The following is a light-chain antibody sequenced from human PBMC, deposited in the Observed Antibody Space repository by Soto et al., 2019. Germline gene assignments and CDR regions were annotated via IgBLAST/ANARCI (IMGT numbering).Light chain of an antibody. J-gene: IGLJ1*01. CDR1: SSNIGAGYA. Sequence: QSVLTQPPSVSGAPGQRITISCTGSSSNIGAGYAVHWYQQLPGTAPKLLIHTNTNRPSGVPDRFSGSNSDTSASLAIPGLQAEDDADYYCQSYERTLSDYVFGSGNKVTV. CDR2: TNT. CDR3: QSYERTLSDYV. V-gene: IGLV1-40*01.